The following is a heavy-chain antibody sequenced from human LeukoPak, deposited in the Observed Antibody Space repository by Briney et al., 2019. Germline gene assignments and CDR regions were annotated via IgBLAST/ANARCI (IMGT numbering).Heavy chain of an antibody. Sequence: ASVKVSCKASGYTFTGYYMHWVRQAPGQGLEWMGWINPNSGGTNYAQKFQGRVTMTRDTSISTAYMELSRLRSDDTAVYYCARDDGAYSGYLDCVDYWGQGTLVTVSS. V-gene: IGHV1-2*02. J-gene: IGHJ4*02. CDR3: ARDDGAYSGYLDCVDY. CDR2: INPNSGGT. D-gene: IGHD5-12*01. CDR1: GYTFTGYY.